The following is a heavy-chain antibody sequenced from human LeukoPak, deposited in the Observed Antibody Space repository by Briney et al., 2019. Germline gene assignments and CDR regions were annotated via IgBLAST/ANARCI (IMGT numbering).Heavy chain of an antibody. J-gene: IGHJ6*03. Sequence: GGSLRLSCAASGFTVSSNYMSWVRQAPGKGLEWVSVIYSGGSTYYADSVKGRFTISRDNSKNTLYLQMNSLRAEDTAVYYCARVARRGSGSYYYYYYYMDVWGKGTTVTISS. CDR2: IYSGGST. CDR3: ARVARRGSGSYYYYYYYMDV. CDR1: GFTVSSNY. V-gene: IGHV3-66*01. D-gene: IGHD3-10*01.